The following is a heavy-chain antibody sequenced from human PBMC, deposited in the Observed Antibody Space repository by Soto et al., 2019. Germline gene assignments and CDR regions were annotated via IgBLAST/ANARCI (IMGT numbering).Heavy chain of an antibody. CDR1: GFTFSDYY. J-gene: IGHJ4*02. CDR3: ARDSTGWRAVYDS. V-gene: IGHV3-11*05. D-gene: IGHD6-19*01. CDR2: ISSTGTYT. Sequence: QVQLVESGGGLVKPGGSLRLSCAASGFTFSDYYMTWIRQAPGKGLEWVSYISSTGTYTNYADSVRGRFTISRDNAKNSLYLQMNSLTADDTALYYCARDSTGWRAVYDSWGLGTLVTVSS.